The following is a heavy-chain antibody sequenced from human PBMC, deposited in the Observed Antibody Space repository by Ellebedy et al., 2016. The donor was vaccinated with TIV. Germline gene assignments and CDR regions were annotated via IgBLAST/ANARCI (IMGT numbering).Heavy chain of an antibody. D-gene: IGHD3-10*01. CDR1: GFTFSSYS. J-gene: IGHJ4*02. V-gene: IGHV3-21*01. Sequence: GGSLRLSXAASGFTFSSYSMNWVRQAPGKGLEWVSSISSSSSYIYYADSVKGRFTISRDNAKNSLYLQMNSLRAEDTAVYYCARETWGWGLVRGEEDFDYWGQGTLVTVSS. CDR2: ISSSSSYI. CDR3: ARETWGWGLVRGEEDFDY.